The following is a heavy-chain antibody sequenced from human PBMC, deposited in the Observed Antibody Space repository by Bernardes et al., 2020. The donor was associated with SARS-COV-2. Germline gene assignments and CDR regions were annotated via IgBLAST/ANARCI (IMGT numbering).Heavy chain of an antibody. CDR3: AKSAGMDV. CDR1: GFDFSDYW. Sequence: GGSLRLSCAGSGFDFSDYWMTWVRQAPGKGLEWVANIKRDGSAKYYVDSVKGRFTISRDNAKDLVYLQMNSLRAGDADVFYFAKSAGMDVWSQGTMVNVSS. V-gene: IGHV3-7*03. CDR2: IKRDGSAK. J-gene: IGHJ6*02.